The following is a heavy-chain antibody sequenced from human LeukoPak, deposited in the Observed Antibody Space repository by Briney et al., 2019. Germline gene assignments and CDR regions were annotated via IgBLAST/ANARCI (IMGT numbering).Heavy chain of an antibody. Sequence: QPGGSLRLSCAASGCTFSSYSMNWVRQAPGKGLEWVSYISSGSSTIYYADSVKGRFTISRDNAKDSLCLQMNSLRDEDTAVYYCARENIVVVTAIRDAFDIWGQGTMVTVSS. J-gene: IGHJ3*02. V-gene: IGHV3-48*02. CDR3: ARENIVVVTAIRDAFDI. CDR2: ISSGSSTI. D-gene: IGHD2-21*02. CDR1: GCTFSSYS.